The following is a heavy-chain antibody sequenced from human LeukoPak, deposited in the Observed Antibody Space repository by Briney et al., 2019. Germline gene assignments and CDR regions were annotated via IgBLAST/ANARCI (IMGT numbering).Heavy chain of an antibody. CDR2: INHSGST. J-gene: IGHJ4*02. D-gene: IGHD3-16*02. V-gene: IGHV4-34*01. CDR3: VRTFYDYVWGSYRPSFDY. CDR1: GGSFSGYY. Sequence: PSETLSLTCAVYGGSFSGYYWSWIRQPPGKGLEWIGEINHSGSTNYNPSLKSRVTISVDTSKNQFSLKLSSVTAADTAVYYCVRTFYDYVWGSYRPSFDYWGQGTLVTVSS.